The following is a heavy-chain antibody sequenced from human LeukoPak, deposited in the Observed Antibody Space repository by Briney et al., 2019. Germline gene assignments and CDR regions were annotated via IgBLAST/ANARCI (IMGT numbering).Heavy chain of an antibody. Sequence: SVKVFCKASGFTFTSSAMQWVRQARGQRLEWIGWIVVGSGNTNYAQMFQERVTITRDMSTSTAYMELSSLRSEDTAVYYCAADSGYYGSGRQYGYYYYYGMDVWGQGTTVTVSS. CDR1: GFTFTSSA. J-gene: IGHJ6*02. D-gene: IGHD3-10*01. CDR2: IVVGSGNT. CDR3: AADSGYYGSGRQYGYYYYYGMDV. V-gene: IGHV1-58*02.